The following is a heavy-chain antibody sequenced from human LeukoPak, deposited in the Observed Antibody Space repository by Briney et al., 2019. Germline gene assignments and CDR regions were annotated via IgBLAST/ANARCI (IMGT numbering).Heavy chain of an antibody. CDR2: IYYSGST. D-gene: IGHD1-14*01. CDR3: AAIKTTVSLRFDP. J-gene: IGHJ5*02. CDR1: GGSISSGGYY. V-gene: IGHV4-61*08. Sequence: SETLSLTCTVSGGSISSGGYYWSWIRQHPGKGLEWIGYIYYSGSTYYNPSLKSRVTISVDTSKNQFSLKLSSVTAADTAVYYCAAIKTTVSLRFDPWGQGTLVTVSS.